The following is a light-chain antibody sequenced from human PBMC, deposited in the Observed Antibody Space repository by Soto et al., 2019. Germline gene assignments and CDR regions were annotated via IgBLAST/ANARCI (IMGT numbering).Light chain of an antibody. CDR2: EVS. CDR3: SSYAGSNNVL. J-gene: IGLJ2*01. V-gene: IGLV2-8*01. CDR1: SSDVGGYNY. Sequence: QSVLAQPPSASGSPGQSVTISCTGTSSDVGGYNYVSWYQQYPDKAPKLMIYEVSKRRSGVPDRFSGSKSGNTASLTVSGLQAEDEADYYCSSYAGSNNVLFGGGTQLTVL.